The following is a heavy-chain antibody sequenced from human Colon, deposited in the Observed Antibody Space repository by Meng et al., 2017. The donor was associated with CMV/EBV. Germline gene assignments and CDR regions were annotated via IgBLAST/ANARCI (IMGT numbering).Heavy chain of an antibody. J-gene: IGHJ5*02. CDR3: ARQYTTYDFWSGLNWFDT. CDR1: GGTFSEYI. V-gene: IGHV1-69*13. CDR2: ILPIFGSA. Sequence: SVKVSCKASGGTFSEYIISWVRQAPGQGLEWMGGILPIFGSAKYAQKFQDRVSITADESTNTAYMEMSSLRSDDTAVYYCARQYTTYDFWSGLNWFDTWGQGTLVTVSS. D-gene: IGHD3-3*01.